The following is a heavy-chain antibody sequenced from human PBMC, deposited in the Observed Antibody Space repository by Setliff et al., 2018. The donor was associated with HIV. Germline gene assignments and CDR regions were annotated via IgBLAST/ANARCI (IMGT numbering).Heavy chain of an antibody. CDR1: GYIFTRYY. CDR2: GDYNGNT. CDR3: ARAHSGSYYYYYYMDV. J-gene: IGHJ6*03. V-gene: IGHV1-18*04. Sequence: GASVKVSCKSSGYIFTRYYIHWVRQAPGRGLEWVGWGDYNGNTNYAQNFQGRVTMTTDTSTSTAYMELSSLRSEDTAVYYCARAHSGSYYYYYYMDVRGKGTTVTV. D-gene: IGHD1-26*01.